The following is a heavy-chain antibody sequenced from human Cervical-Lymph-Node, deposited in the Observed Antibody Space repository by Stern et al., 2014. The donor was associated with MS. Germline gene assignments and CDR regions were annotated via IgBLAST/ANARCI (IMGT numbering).Heavy chain of an antibody. J-gene: IGHJ4*02. CDR1: GDTLSNYA. D-gene: IGHD5-12*01. Sequence: QVQLVQSGAEVKKPGSSVRVSCKAHGDTLSNYAFSWVRQAPGQGLEWMGGIIPIFGSAKYAQKFQGRVTIIADASTTTVYMEMSSLTSDDTAVYFCARDVHSGYAYWGQGTLVTVSS. V-gene: IGHV1-69*01. CDR3: ARDVHSGYAY. CDR2: IIPIFGSA.